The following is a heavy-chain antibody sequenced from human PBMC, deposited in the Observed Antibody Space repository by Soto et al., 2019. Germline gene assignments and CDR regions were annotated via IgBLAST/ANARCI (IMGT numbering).Heavy chain of an antibody. CDR3: ARITAASLGYFQH. J-gene: IGHJ1*01. Sequence: ASVKVSCKASGYTFTSYAMHWVRQAPGQRLEWMGWINAGNGNTKYSQKFQGRVTITRDTSASTAFMELSSLRSEDTAVYYCARITAASLGYFQHWGQGTLVTVSS. V-gene: IGHV1-3*01. CDR1: GYTFTSYA. D-gene: IGHD6-13*01. CDR2: INAGNGNT.